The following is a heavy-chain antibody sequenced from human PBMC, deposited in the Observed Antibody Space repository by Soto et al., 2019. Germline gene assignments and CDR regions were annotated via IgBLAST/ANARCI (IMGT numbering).Heavy chain of an antibody. CDR3: AKDYYYDSSGPDY. J-gene: IGHJ4*02. CDR2: ISGSGDST. V-gene: IGHV3-23*01. CDR1: GFTFSTYA. D-gene: IGHD3-22*01. Sequence: GGSLRLSCAASGFTFSTYAMSWVRQAPGKGLEWVSAISGSGDSTYYADSVKGRFTISRDNSKNTLYLQMNSLRVEDTAVYYCAKDYYYDSSGPDYWGQGTLVTVSS.